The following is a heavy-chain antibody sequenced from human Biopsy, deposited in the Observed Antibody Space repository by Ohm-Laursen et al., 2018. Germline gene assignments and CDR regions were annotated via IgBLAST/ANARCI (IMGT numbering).Heavy chain of an antibody. Sequence: TLSFTCTVSGGSITDDYWSWIPQSPGQGLVWIVIISKGGDTTYNPSVSRRVAISVDTSKNQFSLKLSSVTAADTAIFFSASLYRLDDYWNDDPPDAFDVWGQGTMVIVSS. V-gene: IGHV4-59*01. CDR1: GGSITDDY. D-gene: IGHD1-1*01. CDR3: ASLYRLDDYWNDDPPDAFDV. J-gene: IGHJ3*01. CDR2: ISKGGDT.